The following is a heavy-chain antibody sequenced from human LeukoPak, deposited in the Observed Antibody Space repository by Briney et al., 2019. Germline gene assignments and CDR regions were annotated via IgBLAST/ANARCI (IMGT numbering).Heavy chain of an antibody. Sequence: GGSLRLSCAASGFTFSSYAMSWVRQAPGKGLEWVSAISGSGGSTYYADSVKGRFTISRDNSKNALYLQMNSLRAEDTAVYYCAKAGIAAAASQSFDYWGQGTLVTVSS. CDR1: GFTFSSYA. D-gene: IGHD6-13*01. V-gene: IGHV3-23*01. CDR2: ISGSGGST. J-gene: IGHJ4*02. CDR3: AKAGIAAAASQSFDY.